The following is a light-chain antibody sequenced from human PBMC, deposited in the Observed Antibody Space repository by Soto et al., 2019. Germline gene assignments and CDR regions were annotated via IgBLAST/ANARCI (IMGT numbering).Light chain of an antibody. CDR3: HRYGNSV. CDR1: QSVNSKF. CDR2: GAT. Sequence: EIVLTQSPGTLSLSPGERATLSCRASQSVNSKFLAWFQQKPGQAPRLLMYGATSRATGIPDRFSGGGSRTDFTLTISRLEPDDFAVYYCHRYGNSVFGGGTKVEIK. J-gene: IGKJ4*01. V-gene: IGKV3-20*01.